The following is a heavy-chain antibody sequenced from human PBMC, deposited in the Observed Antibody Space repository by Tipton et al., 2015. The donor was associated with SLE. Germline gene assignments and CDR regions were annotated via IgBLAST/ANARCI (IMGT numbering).Heavy chain of an antibody. Sequence: GSLRLSCAASGFTFSSYSMHWVRQAPGKWLEWVAFIRYDGSNKYYADSVKGRFTISRDNSKNTLYLQMNSLRAEDTAVYYCAKISSSWWGHDAFDIWGQGTMVTVSS. CDR3: AKISSSWWGHDAFDI. D-gene: IGHD6-13*01. CDR1: GFTFSSYS. CDR2: IRYDGSNK. J-gene: IGHJ3*02. V-gene: IGHV3-30*02.